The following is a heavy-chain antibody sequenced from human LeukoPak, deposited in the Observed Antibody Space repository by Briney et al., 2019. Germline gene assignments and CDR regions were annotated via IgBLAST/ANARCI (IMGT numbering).Heavy chain of an antibody. CDR1: GGSISSSNW. CDR3: ARVNAIMGYCSGGSCYAFDY. CDR2: IYHSGST. D-gene: IGHD2-15*01. Sequence: SGTLSLTCAVSGGSISSSNWWSWFRQPPGKGLEWIGEIYHSGSTNYNPSLKSRVTISVDKSKNQFSLKLSSVTAADTAVYYCARVNAIMGYCSGGSCYAFDYWGQGTLVTVSS. J-gene: IGHJ4*02. V-gene: IGHV4-4*02.